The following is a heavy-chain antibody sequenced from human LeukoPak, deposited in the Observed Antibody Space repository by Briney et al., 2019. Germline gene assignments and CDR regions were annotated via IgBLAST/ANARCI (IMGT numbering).Heavy chain of an antibody. CDR2: IWYDGSNK. D-gene: IGHD2-2*01. Sequence: GRSLRLSCAASGFTFSSYGMHWVRQAPGKGLEWVAVIWYDGSNKYYADSVKGRFTISRDNSKNTLYLQMNSLRAEDTAVYYCARDLGYCSSTSCSKYNWFDPWGQGTLVTVSS. CDR1: GFTFSSYG. CDR3: ARDLGYCSSTSCSKYNWFDP. J-gene: IGHJ5*02. V-gene: IGHV3-33*01.